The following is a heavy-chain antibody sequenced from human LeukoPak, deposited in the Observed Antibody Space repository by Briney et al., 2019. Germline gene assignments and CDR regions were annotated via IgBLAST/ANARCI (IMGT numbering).Heavy chain of an antibody. Sequence: GGSLRLSCAASGFTVSSNYMSWVRQAPGKGLEWVSAISGSGGSTYYADSVKGRFTISRDNSKNTLYLQMNSLRAEDTAVYYCAPGVDAVADYWGQGTLVTVSS. CDR1: GFTVSSNY. CDR2: ISGSGGST. D-gene: IGHD3-3*01. CDR3: APGVDAVADY. J-gene: IGHJ4*02. V-gene: IGHV3-23*01.